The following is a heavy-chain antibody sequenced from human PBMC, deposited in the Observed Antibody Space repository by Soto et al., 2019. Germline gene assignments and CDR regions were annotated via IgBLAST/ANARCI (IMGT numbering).Heavy chain of an antibody. CDR2: ISGSGGST. V-gene: IGHV3-23*01. CDR3: AKKVGDYDYIWGTPSPRNDY. J-gene: IGHJ4*02. D-gene: IGHD3-16*01. CDR1: GFTFSSYA. Sequence: GGSLRLSCAASGFTFSSYAMSWVRQAPGKGLEWVSAISGSGGSTYYADSVKGRFTISRDNSKNTLYLQMNSLRAEDTAVYYCAKKVGDYDYIWGTPSPRNDYWGQGTLVTVSS.